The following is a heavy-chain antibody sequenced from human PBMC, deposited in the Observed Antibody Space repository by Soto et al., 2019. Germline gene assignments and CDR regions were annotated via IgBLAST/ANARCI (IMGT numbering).Heavy chain of an antibody. D-gene: IGHD2-2*01. CDR1: GYTFTSYG. J-gene: IGHJ6*02. Sequence: GASVKVSCKASGYTFTSYGISWVRQAPGQGLEWMGWISAYNGNTNYAQKLQGRVTMTTDTSTSTAYMELSSLRSEDTAVYYCASYSCSSTSCYYYYYYGMDVWGQGTTVTVSS. CDR3: ASYSCSSTSCYYYYYYGMDV. V-gene: IGHV1-18*01. CDR2: ISAYNGNT.